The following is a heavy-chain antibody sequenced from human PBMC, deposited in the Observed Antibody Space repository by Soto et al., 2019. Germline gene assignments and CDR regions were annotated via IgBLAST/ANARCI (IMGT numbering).Heavy chain of an antibody. D-gene: IGHD2-21*02. CDR1: GYSFTSYW. Sequence: XXSLKIYCKGSGYSFTSYWIGWVRQMPGKGLEWMGIIYPGDSDTRYSPSFQGQVTISADKSISTAYLQWSSLKASDTAMYYCARRLPEYFDYWGQGTLVTVSS. J-gene: IGHJ4*02. V-gene: IGHV5-51*01. CDR2: IYPGDSDT. CDR3: ARRLPEYFDY.